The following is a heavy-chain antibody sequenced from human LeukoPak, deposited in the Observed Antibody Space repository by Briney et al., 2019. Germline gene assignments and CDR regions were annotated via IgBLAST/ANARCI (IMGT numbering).Heavy chain of an antibody. D-gene: IGHD2-15*01. CDR1: GGSISSSY. J-gene: IGHJ5*02. V-gene: IGHV4-59*08. CDR3: ARGVVAATPSWFDP. CDR2: TSYSGST. Sequence: PSETLSLTCTVSGGSISSSYWSWIRQPPGKGLEWIGYTSYSGSTDYNPSLKSRVTMSVDTSKNQFSLKLSSVTAADTAVYYCARGVVAATPSWFDPWGQGTLVTVSS.